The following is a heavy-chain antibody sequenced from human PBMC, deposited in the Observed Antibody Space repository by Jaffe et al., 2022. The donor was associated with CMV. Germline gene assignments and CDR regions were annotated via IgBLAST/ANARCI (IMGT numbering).Heavy chain of an antibody. V-gene: IGHV3-48*03. CDR2: IGSSGLPT. J-gene: IGHJ6*03. D-gene: IGHD6-6*01. CDR1: GFTYSNFG. CDR3: VRSRQDYYYSLYMDL. Sequence: EEQLVESGGDLVQPGGSLRVSCVGSGFTYSNFGMNWVRQAPGKGLEWVSYIGSSGLPTYYADPVKGRFTISRDSAKNSLYLQMNSLRAEDTAVYFCVRSRQDYYYSLYMDLWGKGTAVTVSS.